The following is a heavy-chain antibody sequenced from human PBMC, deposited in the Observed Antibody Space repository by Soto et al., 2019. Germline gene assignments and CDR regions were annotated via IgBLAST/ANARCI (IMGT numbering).Heavy chain of an antibody. CDR2: IYSGGST. J-gene: IGHJ6*03. V-gene: IGHV3-66*01. Sequence: EVQLVESGGGLVQPGGSLRLSCAASGFTVSSNYMSWVRQAPGKGLEWVSVIYSGGSTYYADSLKGRFTISRDNSKNTLYRQMNSLRAEDTAVYYCARGGEGYYYYLCVWGKGTTVTVSS. CDR1: GFTVSSNY. D-gene: IGHD3-16*01. CDR3: ARGGEGYYYYLCV.